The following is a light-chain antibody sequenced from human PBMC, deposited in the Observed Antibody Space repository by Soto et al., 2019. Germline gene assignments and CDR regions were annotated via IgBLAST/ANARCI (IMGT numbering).Light chain of an antibody. CDR3: SSYTSSSTVV. CDR1: SSDVGGYNY. J-gene: IGLJ1*01. CDR2: EVS. V-gene: IGLV2-14*01. Sequence: QSALTQPASVSGSPGQPITISCTGTSSDVGGYNYVSWYQQHPGKAPKLMIYEVSNRPSGVSNRFSGSKSGNTASLTISGLQAEDEADYYCSSYTSSSTVVFGPGTKVTVL.